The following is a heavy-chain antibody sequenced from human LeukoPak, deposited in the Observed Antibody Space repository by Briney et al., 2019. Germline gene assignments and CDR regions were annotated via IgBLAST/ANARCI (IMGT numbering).Heavy chain of an antibody. CDR2: ISDSGANT. D-gene: IGHD6-19*01. Sequence: GGSLRLSCAASGFTLSFYNMNWVRQAPGKGLEWVSTISDSGANTYYADSVRGRFTISRDNSKNTLYLQKNSLRADDTAIYYCAKSMTLQWRGFFDLWGRGTHVTVSS. CDR3: AKSMTLQWRGFFDL. J-gene: IGHJ2*01. CDR1: GFTLSFYN. V-gene: IGHV3-23*01.